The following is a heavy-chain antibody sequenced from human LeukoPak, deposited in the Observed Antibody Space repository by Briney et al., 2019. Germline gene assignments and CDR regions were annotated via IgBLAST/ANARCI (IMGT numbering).Heavy chain of an antibody. CDR1: EFTVTTSY. D-gene: IGHD4/OR15-4a*01. J-gene: IGHJ3*02. CDR3: VRGPRNYDDSGFHYGVFDI. V-gene: IGHV3-53*01. Sequence: GGSLRLSCAASEFTVTTSYMSWVRQAPGKGLQWVSVIYPGGAVYYADSVKGRFIISRDNSKNTLSLHMNSLTADDTAVYYCVRGPRNYDDSGFHYGVFDIWGQGTVVTVSS. CDR2: IYPGGAV.